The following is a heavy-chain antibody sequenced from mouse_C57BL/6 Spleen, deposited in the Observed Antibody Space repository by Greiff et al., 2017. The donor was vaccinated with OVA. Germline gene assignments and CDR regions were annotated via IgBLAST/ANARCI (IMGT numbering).Heavy chain of an antibody. D-gene: IGHD2-2*01. J-gene: IGHJ4*01. V-gene: IGHV1-52*01. CDR1: GYTFTSYW. CDR3: AEGYQGYAMDY. Sequence: QVQLQQPGAELVRPGSSVKLSCKASGYTFTSYWMHWVKQRPIQGLEWIGNIDPSDSETHYNQKFKDKATLTVDKSSSTAYMQLSSLTSEDSAVYYCAEGYQGYAMDYWGQGTSVTVSS. CDR2: IDPSDSET.